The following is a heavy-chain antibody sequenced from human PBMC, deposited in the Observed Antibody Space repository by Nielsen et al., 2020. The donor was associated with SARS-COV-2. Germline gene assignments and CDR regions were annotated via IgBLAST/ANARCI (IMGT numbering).Heavy chain of an antibody. Sequence: GESLKISCAASGFTFSDYYMSWIRQAPGKGLEWVSYISSSGSTIYYADSVKGRFTISRDNAKNSLYLQMNSLRAEDTAVYYCARRGLYCSSTSCYANYYYYYGMDVWGQGTTVTVSS. V-gene: IGHV3-11*01. CDR1: GFTFSDYY. D-gene: IGHD2-2*01. CDR3: ARRGLYCSSTSCYANYYYYYGMDV. J-gene: IGHJ6*02. CDR2: ISSSGSTI.